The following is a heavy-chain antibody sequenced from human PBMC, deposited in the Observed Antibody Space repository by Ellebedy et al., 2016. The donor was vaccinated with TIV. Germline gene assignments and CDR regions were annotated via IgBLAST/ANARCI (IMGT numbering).Heavy chain of an antibody. Sequence: GGSLRLXXAASGFTFSSYAMHWVRQAPGKGLEWVAVISYDGSNKYYADSVKGRFTISRDNAKNSLYLQMNSLRAEDTAVYYCARDPDGVRLSYFDYWGQGTLVTVSS. CDR2: ISYDGSNK. V-gene: IGHV3-30-3*01. CDR1: GFTFSSYA. J-gene: IGHJ4*02. CDR3: ARDPDGVRLSYFDY. D-gene: IGHD4-17*01.